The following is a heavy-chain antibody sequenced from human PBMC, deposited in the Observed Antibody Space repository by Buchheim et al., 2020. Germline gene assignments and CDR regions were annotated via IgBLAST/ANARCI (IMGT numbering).Heavy chain of an antibody. CDR2: IKQDGSEK. CDR3: ARESSSSSWLDY. Sequence: EVQLVESGGGLVQPGGSLRLSCAASGFTFSSYWMSWVRQAPGKGLEWVANIKQDGSEKYYVDSVEGRVTISRENGKHSLYLQMNSLRAEDTAVYYCARESSSSSWLDYWGQGTL. V-gene: IGHV3-7*01. J-gene: IGHJ4*02. CDR1: GFTFSSYW. D-gene: IGHD6-13*01.